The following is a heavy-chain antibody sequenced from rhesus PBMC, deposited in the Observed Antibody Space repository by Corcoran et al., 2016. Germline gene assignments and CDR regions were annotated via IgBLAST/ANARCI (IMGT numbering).Heavy chain of an antibody. V-gene: IGHV4S14*01. CDR1: GYSISSGYS. Sequence: QVQLQESGPGLVKPSETLSLTCAVSGYSISSGYSWGWTRQPPGKGLEWIGCVYGSGGSNYLNPSLKSRVTLSVDTSKNQFSLKLSSVTAADTAVYYCARVGSSWSEWDTVGTEWYFDLWGPGTPITISS. J-gene: IGHJ2*01. CDR3: ARVGSSWSEWDTVGTEWYFDL. CDR2: VYGSGGSN. D-gene: IGHD5-42*01.